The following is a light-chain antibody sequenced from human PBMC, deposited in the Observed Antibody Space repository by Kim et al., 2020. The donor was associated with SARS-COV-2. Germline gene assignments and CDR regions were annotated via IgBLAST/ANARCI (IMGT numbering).Light chain of an antibody. V-gene: IGKV3-20*01. CDR1: QTVVSNY. CDR2: GAS. Sequence: SPGERATLSCRASQTVVSNYLAWYQQKPGQAPRLFIYGASSRATGIPDRFSGSGSGTDFTLTVSRLEPEDSAVYYCQQYHSSPRTFGQGTKVDIK. J-gene: IGKJ1*01. CDR3: QQYHSSPRT.